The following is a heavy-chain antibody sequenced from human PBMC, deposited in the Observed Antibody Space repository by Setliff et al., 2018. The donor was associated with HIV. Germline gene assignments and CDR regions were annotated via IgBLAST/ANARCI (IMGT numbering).Heavy chain of an antibody. CDR1: GNTFSSYG. V-gene: IGHV1-18*01. CDR2: ISAHYGST. Sequence: GASVKVSCKASGNTFSSYGITWVRQAPGQGLEWMGWISAHYGSTKYAQTLQGRVTMTTDTSTNTAYMELRSLRSDDTAVYYCASSSPTTYYYGSGSPPLDYWGQGTLVTVSS. D-gene: IGHD3-10*01. CDR3: ASSSPTTYYYGSGSPPLDY. J-gene: IGHJ4*02.